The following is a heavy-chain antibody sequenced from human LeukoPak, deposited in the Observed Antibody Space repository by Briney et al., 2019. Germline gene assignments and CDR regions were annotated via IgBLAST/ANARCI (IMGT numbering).Heavy chain of an antibody. V-gene: IGHV3-74*01. J-gene: IGHJ5*02. Sequence: GGSLRLSCAASGFTFSSYWMRWVRQAPGKGLVWVSRINSDGSSTSYADSVKGRFTISRDNAKNTLYLQMNSLRAEDTAVYYCARERLQQLVPYNWFDPWGQGTLVTVSS. CDR1: GFTFSSYW. CDR3: ARERLQQLVPYNWFDP. CDR2: INSDGSST. D-gene: IGHD6-13*01.